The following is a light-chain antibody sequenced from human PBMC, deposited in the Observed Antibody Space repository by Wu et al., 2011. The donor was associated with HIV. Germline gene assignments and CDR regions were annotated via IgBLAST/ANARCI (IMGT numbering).Light chain of an antibody. CDR3: QHYVSSLFT. CDR1: QSVGIF. Sequence: EIVLTQSPATQSLSPGDRATLSCRASQSVGIFLAWYQQKPGQAPSLLIYGASKRPSGIPARFSGSGSGTDFTLTISSLEPEDFAVYYCQHYVSSLFTFGPGTKVNI. J-gene: IGKJ3*01. CDR2: GAS. V-gene: IGKV3-11*01.